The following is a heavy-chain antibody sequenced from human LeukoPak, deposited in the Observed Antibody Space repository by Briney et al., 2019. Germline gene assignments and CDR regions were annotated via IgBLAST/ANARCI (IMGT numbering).Heavy chain of an antibody. D-gene: IGHD4-17*01. J-gene: IGHJ5*02. CDR2: INPNSGGT. CDR3: ARDPDYGPSNWSDP. CDR1: GYTFTGYY. V-gene: IGHV1-2*02. Sequence: ASVKVSCKASGYTFTGYYMHWVRQAPGQGLEWMGWINPNSGGTNYAQKFQGRVTMTRDTSISTVYMELSRLRSDDTAVYYCARDPDYGPSNWSDPWGQGTIVTVST.